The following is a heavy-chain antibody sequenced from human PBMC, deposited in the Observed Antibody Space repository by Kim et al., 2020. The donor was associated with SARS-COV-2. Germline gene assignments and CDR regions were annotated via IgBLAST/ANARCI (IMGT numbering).Heavy chain of an antibody. Sequence: SETLSLTCTVSGGSISSGGYYCSWIRQHPGKGLEWIGYIYYSGSTYYNPSLKSRVTISVDTSKNQFSLKLSSVTAADTAVYYCARLYYYGSGSYRSHYYXXXDVWGQGXTVTVS. D-gene: IGHD3-10*01. J-gene: IGHJ6*02. CDR2: IYYSGST. CDR3: ARLYYYGSGSYRSHYYXXXDV. V-gene: IGHV4-31*03. CDR1: GGSISSGGYY.